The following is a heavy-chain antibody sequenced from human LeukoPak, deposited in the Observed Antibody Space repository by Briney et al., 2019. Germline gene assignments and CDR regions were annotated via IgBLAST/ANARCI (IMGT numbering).Heavy chain of an antibody. J-gene: IGHJ4*02. CDR3: ARSDTAMENFDY. CDR1: GFTFTSYG. V-gene: IGHV3-23*01. Sequence: GGPLRLSCAASGFTFTSYGMSWVRQAPGKGLEWVSGISGSGGNTYYADSVKGRFTISRDNSKNTLYLQMNSLRAEDTAVYYCARSDTAMENFDYWGQGTLVTVSS. D-gene: IGHD5-18*01. CDR2: ISGSGGNT.